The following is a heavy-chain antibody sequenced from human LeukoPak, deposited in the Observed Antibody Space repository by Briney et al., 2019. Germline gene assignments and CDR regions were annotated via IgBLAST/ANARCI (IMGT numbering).Heavy chain of an antibody. CDR3: ARGRGDY. CDR2: IKQDGSEI. D-gene: IGHD3-10*01. Sequence: GGSLRLSCAASGFTFRTSWLNWVRQAPGKGLEWVAQIKQDGSEIYYMDSVKGRFTISRDDAKKSVLLQMNSLAAEDTAIYYCARGRGDYWGQGTLVTVSS. CDR1: GFTFRTSW. V-gene: IGHV3-7*04. J-gene: IGHJ4*02.